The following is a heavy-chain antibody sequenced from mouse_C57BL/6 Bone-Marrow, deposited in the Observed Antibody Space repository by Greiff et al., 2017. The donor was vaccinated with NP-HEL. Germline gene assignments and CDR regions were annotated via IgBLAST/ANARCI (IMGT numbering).Heavy chain of an antibody. CDR3: AMDAYYSNYEDY. V-gene: IGHV1-58*01. CDR1: GYTFTSYG. J-gene: IGHJ2*01. CDR2: IYIGNGYT. Sequence: EVKLVESGAELVRPGSSVKMSCKTSGYTFTSYGINWVKQRPGQGLEWIGYIYIGNGYTEYNEKFKGKATLTSDTSSSKAYMQLSSLTSEDSAIYFCAMDAYYSNYEDYWGQGTTLTVSS. D-gene: IGHD2-5*01.